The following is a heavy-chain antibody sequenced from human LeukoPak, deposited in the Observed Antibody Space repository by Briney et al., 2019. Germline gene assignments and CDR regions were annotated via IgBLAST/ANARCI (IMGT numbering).Heavy chain of an antibody. CDR3: ATEGAYCGDDCFSFLDY. J-gene: IGHJ4*02. V-gene: IGHV3-15*01. CDR2: IKSKTDGGTT. Sequence: GGSLRLSCAASGFTFSNAWMSWVRQAPGKGLEWVGRIKSKTDGGTTDYAAPVKGRFTMPRDDSKNTLYLQMNSLRTEDTAVYYCATEGAYCGDDCFSFLDYWGQGTLVTVSS. D-gene: IGHD2-21*02. CDR1: GFTFSNAW.